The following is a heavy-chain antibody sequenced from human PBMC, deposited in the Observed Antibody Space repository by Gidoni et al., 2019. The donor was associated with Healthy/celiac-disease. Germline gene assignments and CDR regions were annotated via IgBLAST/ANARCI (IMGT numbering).Heavy chain of an antibody. D-gene: IGHD3-10*01. Sequence: QVQLVESGGGLVKPGGSLRLSCAASGFTFSDYYMSWIRQAPGKGLEWVSYISSSSSYTNYADSVKGRFTISRDNAKNSLYLQMNSLRAEDTAVYYCARVLYYYGSGSPLYGMDVWGQGTTVTVSS. J-gene: IGHJ6*02. CDR2: ISSSSSYT. CDR3: ARVLYYYGSGSPLYGMDV. CDR1: GFTFSDYY. V-gene: IGHV3-11*05.